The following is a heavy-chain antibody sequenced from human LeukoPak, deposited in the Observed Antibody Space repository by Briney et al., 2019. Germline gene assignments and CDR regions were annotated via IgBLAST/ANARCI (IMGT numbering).Heavy chain of an antibody. Sequence: GGSLRLSCAASGFTFSSYAMSWVRQAPGKGLEWVSAISGSGGSTYYADSVKGRFTISGDNSKNTLYLQMNSLRAEDTAVYYCARDNVDTAMVSWFDPWGQGTLVTVSS. CDR2: ISGSGGST. D-gene: IGHD5-18*01. CDR3: ARDNVDTAMVSWFDP. V-gene: IGHV3-23*01. CDR1: GFTFSSYA. J-gene: IGHJ5*02.